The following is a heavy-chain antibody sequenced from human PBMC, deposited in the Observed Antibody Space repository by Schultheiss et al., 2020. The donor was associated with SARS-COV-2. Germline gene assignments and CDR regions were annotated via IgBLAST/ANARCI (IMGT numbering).Heavy chain of an antibody. Sequence: GGSLRLSCAASGFTFSSYAMSWVRQAPGKGLEWVSAISGSGGSTYYADSVKGRFTISRDNSKNTLYLQMNSLRAEDTAVYYCARDRQWLVYNWFDPWGQGTLVTVSS. D-gene: IGHD6-19*01. J-gene: IGHJ5*02. CDR2: ISGSGGST. CDR3: ARDRQWLVYNWFDP. CDR1: GFTFSSYA. V-gene: IGHV3-23*01.